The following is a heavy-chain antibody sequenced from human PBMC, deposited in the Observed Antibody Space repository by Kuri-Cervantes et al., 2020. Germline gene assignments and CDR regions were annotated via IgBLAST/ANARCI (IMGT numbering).Heavy chain of an antibody. V-gene: IGHV1-69*13. J-gene: IGHJ4*02. CDR3: ARAPDWSSSSWFDSAAYYFDY. D-gene: IGHD6-13*01. CDR1: GGTFSSYA. CDR2: IIPIFGTA. Sequence: SVKVSCKASGGTFSSYAISWVRQAPGQGLEWMGGIIPIFGTANYAQKFQGRVTITADESTSTAYMKLSSLRSEDTAVYYCARAPDWSSSSWFDSAAYYFDYWGQGTLVTVSS.